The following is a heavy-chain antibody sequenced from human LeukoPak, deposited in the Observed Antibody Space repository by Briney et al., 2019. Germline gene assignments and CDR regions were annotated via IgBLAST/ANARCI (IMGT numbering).Heavy chain of an antibody. CDR1: GYTFSGYG. J-gene: IGHJ5*02. Sequence: GASVKVSCKASGYTFSGYGISWVRQAPGQELEWMGWISGYNGNTNYAEKLQGRVTMTTDTSTSTVYMELRSLRSDDTAVYYCARDSLYYGSGSYLGFDPWGQGTLVTVSS. CDR2: ISGYNGNT. CDR3: ARDSLYYGSGSYLGFDP. D-gene: IGHD3-10*01. V-gene: IGHV1-18*01.